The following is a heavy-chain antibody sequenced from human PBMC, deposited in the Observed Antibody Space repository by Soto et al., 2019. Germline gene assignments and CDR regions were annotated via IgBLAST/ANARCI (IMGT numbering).Heavy chain of an antibody. CDR1: IFTFSSYW. D-gene: IGHD6-13*01. Sequence: GGSLRLSCEASIFTFSSYWMTWVRQAPGKGLEWVSNIKHGGSEKNYVDSVKGRFTISRDNSKNSLYLQMNSLRAEDTAVYYCAEDPQKLIVYFDYWGQGIQVTVS. J-gene: IGHJ4*02. CDR3: AEDPQKLIVYFDY. CDR2: IKHGGSEK. V-gene: IGHV3-7*03.